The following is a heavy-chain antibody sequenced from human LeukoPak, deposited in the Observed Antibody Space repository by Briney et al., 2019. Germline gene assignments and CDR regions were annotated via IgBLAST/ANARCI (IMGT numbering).Heavy chain of an antibody. D-gene: IGHD3-3*01. CDR1: GLSLSSCA. Sequence: GGSLRLSCAASGLSLSSCAIHWVRQAPGKGLEWVAILSHDERIKYYAGSVKGRFTISRDNSKNTVYLQMNSLRPEDTAVYFCAKDQDWSGPHYHYFYYMDVWGIGTTVTVSS. CDR2: LSHDERIK. J-gene: IGHJ6*03. CDR3: AKDQDWSGPHYHYFYYMDV. V-gene: IGHV3-30*04.